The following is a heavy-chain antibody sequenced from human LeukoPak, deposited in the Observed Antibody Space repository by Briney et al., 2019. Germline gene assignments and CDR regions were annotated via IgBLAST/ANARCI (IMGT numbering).Heavy chain of an antibody. CDR3: AKDVPYYDILTGYPSDAFDI. Sequence: PGGSLRLSCAASGFTFSSYWMSWVRQAPGKGLEWVAFIRYDGSNKYYADSVKGRFTISRDNSKNTLYLQMNSLRAEDTAVYYCAKDVPYYDILTGYPSDAFDIWGQGTMVTVSS. CDR1: GFTFSSYW. D-gene: IGHD3-9*01. J-gene: IGHJ3*02. CDR2: IRYDGSNK. V-gene: IGHV3-30*02.